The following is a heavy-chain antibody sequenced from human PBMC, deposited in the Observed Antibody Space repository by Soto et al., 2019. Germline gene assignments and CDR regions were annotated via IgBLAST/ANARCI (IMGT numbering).Heavy chain of an antibody. CDR3: ARAITVVTPVAFDI. V-gene: IGHV3-74*01. CDR2: ISGDGSST. J-gene: IGHJ3*02. Sequence: EVQLVDSGGGLVQPGGSLRLSCAATEFTFRSYWMHWVRQSPGKGLVWVSRISGDGSSTNYADSVKGRFTISRDNAKNTVYLQIDSLRAEDTAVYYCARAITVVTPVAFDIWGQGTMVTVSS. CDR1: EFTFRSYW. D-gene: IGHD2-21*02.